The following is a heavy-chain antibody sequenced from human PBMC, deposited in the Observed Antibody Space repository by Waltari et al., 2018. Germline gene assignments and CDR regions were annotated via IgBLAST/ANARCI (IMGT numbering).Heavy chain of an antibody. CDR2: IYTSGST. CDR1: GDSISSGSYY. D-gene: IGHD6-6*01. Sequence: QVQLQESGPGLVKPSQTLSLTCTVSGDSISSGSYYWSWTRQPAGKGLEWIGRIYTSGSTNYNPSLKSRVTISVDTSKNQFSLKLSSVTAADTAVYYCARHRYSSSYYFDYWGQGTLVTVSS. CDR3: ARHRYSSSYYFDY. V-gene: IGHV4-61*02. J-gene: IGHJ4*02.